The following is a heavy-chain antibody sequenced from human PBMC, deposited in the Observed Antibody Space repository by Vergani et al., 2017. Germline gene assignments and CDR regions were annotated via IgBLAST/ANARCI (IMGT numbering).Heavy chain of an antibody. CDR2: INAGNGNT. V-gene: IGHV1-3*01. CDR3: ARGCSSTSCLYFDY. J-gene: IGHJ4*02. Sequence: QVQLVQSGAEVKKPGASVKVSCKASGYTFTSYAMHWVRQAPGQRLEWMGWINAGNGNTKYSQKVQGRVTITRDTAASTAYMELSSLRSEDTAVYYCARGCSSTSCLYFDYWGQGTLVTVSS. CDR1: GYTFTSYA. D-gene: IGHD2-2*01.